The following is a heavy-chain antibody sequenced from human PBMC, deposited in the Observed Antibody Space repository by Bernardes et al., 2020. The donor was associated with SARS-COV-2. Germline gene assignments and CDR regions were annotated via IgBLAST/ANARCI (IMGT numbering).Heavy chain of an antibody. D-gene: IGHD4-17*01. J-gene: IGHJ2*01. Sequence: ASVKVSCKASGYIFTTSFMHWVRQAPGQGLEWMGIITPTDGTTSYAQKFRGRVTMTRDTSTSTVYMELSSLTSEDTAVYYCAREATVTARYWYFDLWGRGTLVAGSS. V-gene: IGHV1-46*01. CDR2: ITPTDGTT. CDR3: AREATVTARYWYFDL. CDR1: GYIFTTSF.